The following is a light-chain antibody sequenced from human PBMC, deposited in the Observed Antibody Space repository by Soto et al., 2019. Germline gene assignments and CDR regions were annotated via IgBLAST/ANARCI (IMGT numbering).Light chain of an antibody. J-gene: IGKJ5*01. CDR3: QQYGSSFPVT. CDR1: QSVSSSY. V-gene: IGKV3-20*01. CDR2: GAS. Sequence: EIVLTQSPGTLSLSPGERATLSCRASQSVSSSYLAWYQQKPGQAPRLLISGASSRAADIPDRFSGSGSGTDFTLTISRLEPEDFAVYYCQQYGSSFPVTFGQGTRL.